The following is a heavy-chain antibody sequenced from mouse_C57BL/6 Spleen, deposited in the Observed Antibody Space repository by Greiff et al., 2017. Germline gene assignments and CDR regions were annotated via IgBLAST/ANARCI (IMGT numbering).Heavy chain of an antibody. CDR3: ARGRGYGTVSYFDV. J-gene: IGHJ1*03. V-gene: IGHV1-82*01. CDR2: IYPGDGDT. CDR1: GYAFSSSW. D-gene: IGHD2-1*01. Sequence: VHLVESGPELVKPGASVKISCKASGYAFSSSWMNWVKQRPGKGLEWIGRIYPGDGDTNYNGKFKGKATLTADKSSSTAYMQLSSLTSEDSAVYFWARGRGYGTVSYFDVWGTGTTVTVSS.